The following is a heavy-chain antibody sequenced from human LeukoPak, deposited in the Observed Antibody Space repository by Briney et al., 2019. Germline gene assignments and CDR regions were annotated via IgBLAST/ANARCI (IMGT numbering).Heavy chain of an antibody. CDR3: ARDITMIVVSNWFDP. CDR2: INSDGSST. V-gene: IGHV3-74*01. J-gene: IGHJ5*02. D-gene: IGHD3-22*01. CDR1: GFTLSSYW. Sequence: GGSLRLSCAASGFTLSSYWMHWVRHAPGKGLVWVSRINSDGSSTSYADSVKGRFTISRDNAKNTLYLQMNSLRAEDTAVYYCARDITMIVVSNWFDPWGQGTLVTVSS.